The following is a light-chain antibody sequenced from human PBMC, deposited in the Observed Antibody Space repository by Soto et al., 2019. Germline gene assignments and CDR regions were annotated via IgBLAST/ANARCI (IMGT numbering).Light chain of an antibody. Sequence: QSVLTQPRSVSGSPGQSVTISCTGTSSDVGTYKFVSWYQQHPGRAPKLMIYDVSDRPSGVPDRFSGSKSGNTASLTISGLQTEDEADYYCCSYAGSYTWVFGGGTKLTVL. CDR1: SSDVGTYKF. CDR3: CSYAGSYTWV. CDR2: DVS. V-gene: IGLV2-11*01. J-gene: IGLJ3*02.